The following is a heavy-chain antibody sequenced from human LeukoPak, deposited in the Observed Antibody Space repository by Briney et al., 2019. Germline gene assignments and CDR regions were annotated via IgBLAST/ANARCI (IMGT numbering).Heavy chain of an antibody. J-gene: IGHJ4*02. Sequence: SETLSLTCAVYGENFSIYFYSWIRQPPGKGLEWIGEINHGGSTSYNPSLKSRVTISVDTSKNQFSLKVTSVTAADTAVYYCGRHLRDGHNDPVDYWGQGTLVTVSS. CDR1: GENFSIYF. V-gene: IGHV4-34*01. D-gene: IGHD5-24*01. CDR2: INHGGST. CDR3: GRHLRDGHNDPVDY.